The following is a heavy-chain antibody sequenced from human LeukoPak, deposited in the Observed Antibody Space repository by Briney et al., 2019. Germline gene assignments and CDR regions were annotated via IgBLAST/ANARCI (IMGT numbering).Heavy chain of an antibody. D-gene: IGHD3-10*01. J-gene: IGHJ4*02. CDR2: IYYSGST. V-gene: IGHV4-31*03. CDR1: GGSISSGGYY. CDR3: ARPSQLLWFGELSN. Sequence: PSETLSLTCTVSGGSISSGGYYWSWIRQHPGKGLEWIGYIYYSGSTYYNPSLKSRVTISVDTSKNQFSLKLSPVTAADTAVYYCARPSQLLWFGELSNWGQGTLVTVSS.